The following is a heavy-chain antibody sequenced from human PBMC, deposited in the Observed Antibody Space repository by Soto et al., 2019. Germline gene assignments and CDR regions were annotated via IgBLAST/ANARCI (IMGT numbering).Heavy chain of an antibody. CDR3: ARHSEVNYSNYNWFDP. Sequence: SETLSLTCTVSGGSISSSSYYWGWIRQPPGKGLEWIGSIYYSGSTYYNPSLKSRVTISVDTSKNQFSLKLSSVTAADTAVYYCARHSEVNYSNYNWFDPWGQGTLVTVSS. V-gene: IGHV4-39*01. J-gene: IGHJ5*02. CDR1: GGSISSSSYY. CDR2: IYYSGST. D-gene: IGHD4-4*01.